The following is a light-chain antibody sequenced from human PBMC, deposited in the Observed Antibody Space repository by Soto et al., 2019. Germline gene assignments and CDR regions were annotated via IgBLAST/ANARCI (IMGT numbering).Light chain of an antibody. Sequence: DIQMTQSPSSLSASVGDRVTITCRASQSISSYLNWYQQKPGKAPKLLIYAASSLQSGVPSRFSGSGSGIDFTLTISSLQPEDFATYYCQRSYSTPPYTFGQGTKLEIK. J-gene: IGKJ2*01. CDR1: QSISSY. V-gene: IGKV1-39*01. CDR3: QRSYSTPPYT. CDR2: AAS.